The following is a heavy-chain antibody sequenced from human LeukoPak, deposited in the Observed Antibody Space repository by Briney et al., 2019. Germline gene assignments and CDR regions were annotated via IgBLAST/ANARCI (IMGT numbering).Heavy chain of an antibody. Sequence: SVKVSCKASGATFSSYAISWVRQAPGQGLEWMGGIIPIFGTANYAQKFQGRVTITTDESTSTAYMELSSLRSEDTAVYYCARDMGNYYDSSGFDYWGQGTLVTVSS. CDR1: GATFSSYA. J-gene: IGHJ4*02. D-gene: IGHD3-22*01. CDR3: ARDMGNYYDSSGFDY. CDR2: IIPIFGTA. V-gene: IGHV1-69*05.